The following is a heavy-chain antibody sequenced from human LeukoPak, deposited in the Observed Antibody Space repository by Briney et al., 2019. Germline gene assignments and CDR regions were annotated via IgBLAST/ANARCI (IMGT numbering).Heavy chain of an antibody. D-gene: IGHD6-19*01. CDR3: ARGAGWYDY. CDR2: IHYTGRT. V-gene: IGHV4-59*11. Sequence: SETLSLTCAVSGGSISSHYWSWLRQPPAEGLEWIAYIHYTGRTNYNPSLKGRVTISVDTSNSQFSLNLNSVTAADTAVYYCARGAGWYDYWGQGTLVTVSS. J-gene: IGHJ4*02. CDR1: GGSISSHY.